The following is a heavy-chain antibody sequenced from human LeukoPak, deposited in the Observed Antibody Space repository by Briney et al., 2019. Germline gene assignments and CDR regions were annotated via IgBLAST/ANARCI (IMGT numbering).Heavy chain of an antibody. CDR1: GFTVSSNY. V-gene: IGHV3-66*01. D-gene: IGHD5-24*01. J-gene: IGHJ6*02. Sequence: PGGSLRLSCAASGFTVSSNYMSWVRQAPGKGLEWVSVIYSGGSTYYADSVKGRFTISRDNSKNTLYLQMNSLRAEDTAVYFCARGRDAYNSLVLVIWGQGTTVTVSS. CDR2: IYSGGST. CDR3: ARGRDAYNSLVLVI.